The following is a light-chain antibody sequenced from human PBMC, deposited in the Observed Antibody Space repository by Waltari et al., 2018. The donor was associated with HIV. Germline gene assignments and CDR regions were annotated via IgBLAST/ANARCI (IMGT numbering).Light chain of an antibody. CDR1: SSDVGGYNP. V-gene: IGLV2-14*01. CDR3: SSYTSSDTVV. Sequence: QSALTQPASVSGSPGQSISISCTGTSSDVGGYNPVPWYQQHPAKAPKLLVLEVSNRPAGVANRFSGSKSGNRASLTISGLQAEDEAYDYCSSYTSSDTVVFGGGTKVTVL. CDR2: EVS. J-gene: IGLJ2*01.